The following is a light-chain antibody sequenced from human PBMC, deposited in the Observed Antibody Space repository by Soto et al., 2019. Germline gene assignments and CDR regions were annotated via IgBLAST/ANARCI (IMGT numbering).Light chain of an antibody. CDR3: CSYRRGGTLV. Sequence: QSVLTQPPSASGTPGQRVTISCSGSSSNIGSNTVNWYQQFPGTAPKFLIYSNNQRPSGVPDRFSGSKSGTSASLAISGLKSEDEADYYCCSYRRGGTLVFAGGTKVTVL. CDR2: SNN. V-gene: IGLV1-44*01. J-gene: IGLJ2*01. CDR1: SSNIGSNT.